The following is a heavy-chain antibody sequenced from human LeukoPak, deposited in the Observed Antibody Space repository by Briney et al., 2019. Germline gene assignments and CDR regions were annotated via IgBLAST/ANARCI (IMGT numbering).Heavy chain of an antibody. CDR1: GGSISSGSYY. J-gene: IGHJ5*02. V-gene: IGHV4-61*02. CDR2: FYTSGST. Sequence: SETLSLTCTVSGGSISSGSYYWSWVRQPAGKGLEWIGRFYTSGSTDYNPSLKSRVTISVDTSKNQFSLKLSSVTAADTAVYYCARDQGTDWFDPWGQGTLVTVSS. CDR3: ARDQGTDWFDP.